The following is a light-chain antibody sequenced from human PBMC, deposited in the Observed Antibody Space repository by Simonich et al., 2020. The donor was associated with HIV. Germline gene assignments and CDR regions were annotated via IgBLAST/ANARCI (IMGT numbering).Light chain of an antibody. Sequence: DIVMTQSPDSLAVSLGERATINCKSSRSVLYSSNNKNYLAWYQQKPGQPPNLLIYWASTRESGVPDRFSASGSGTDVTLTISSLQAEDVAVYYCQQYYSTPPTFGQGTKVEIK. V-gene: IGKV4-1*01. CDR2: WAS. J-gene: IGKJ1*01. CDR1: RSVLYSSNNKNY. CDR3: QQYYSTPPT.